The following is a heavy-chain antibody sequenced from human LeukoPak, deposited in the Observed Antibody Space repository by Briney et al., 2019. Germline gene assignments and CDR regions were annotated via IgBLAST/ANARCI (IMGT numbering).Heavy chain of an antibody. J-gene: IGHJ4*02. D-gene: IGHD1-1*01. V-gene: IGHV3-30*02. CDR2: IQYDGNNK. Sequence: PGGSLRLSCAASGFSLSSSGMHWVRQAPGKGLEWVGFIQYDGNNKHYADSVKGRFTISRDNSKNTLYLQMNSLRAEDTAVYYCGKESTFTGDYWGQGTLVTVSS. CDR1: GFSLSSSG. CDR3: GKESTFTGDY.